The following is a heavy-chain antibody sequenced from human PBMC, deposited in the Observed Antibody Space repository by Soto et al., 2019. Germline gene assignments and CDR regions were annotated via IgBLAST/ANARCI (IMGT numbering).Heavy chain of an antibody. Sequence: PSQTLSLTCAISGDSVSSNSAAWNWIRQSPSRGLEWLGRTYYRSKWYNDYAVSVKSRITINPDTSKNQFSLQLNSVTPEDTAVYYCARAGSSRFESRNWFDPWGQGTLVTV. CDR1: GDSVSSNSAA. CDR3: ARAGSSRFESRNWFDP. CDR2: TYYRSKWYN. J-gene: IGHJ5*02. D-gene: IGHD6-13*01. V-gene: IGHV6-1*01.